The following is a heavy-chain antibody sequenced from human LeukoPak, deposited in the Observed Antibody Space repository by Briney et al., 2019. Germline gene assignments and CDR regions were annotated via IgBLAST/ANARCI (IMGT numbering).Heavy chain of an antibody. CDR3: AKDRAAVATSPFDH. CDR1: GFSFSSYS. V-gene: IGHV3-23*01. D-gene: IGHD6-19*01. J-gene: IGHJ4*02. Sequence: GGSLRLSCAASGFSFSSYSMNWVRQAPGKGLEWVSIISGRGATTYYTDSVKGRFTISRDNSKNTLYLQMNSLRAEDTAVYYCAKDRAAVATSPFDHWGQGTLVTVSS. CDR2: ISGRGATT.